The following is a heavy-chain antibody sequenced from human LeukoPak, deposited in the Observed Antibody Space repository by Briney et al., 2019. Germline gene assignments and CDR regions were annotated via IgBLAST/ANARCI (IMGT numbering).Heavy chain of an antibody. D-gene: IGHD1-26*01. V-gene: IGHV4-39*01. J-gene: IGHJ4*02. CDR1: GGSISSPISY. CDR3: ARRIVGVIGAFDY. Sequence: PSETLSLTCTVSGGSISSPISYWGWIRQPPGKGLEWIATVLHGGATFYSPSLEGRLTISIDTSTNQFSLKMTSMTAADTAVYYCARRIVGVIGAFDYWGQGALVTVSS. CDR2: VLHGGAT.